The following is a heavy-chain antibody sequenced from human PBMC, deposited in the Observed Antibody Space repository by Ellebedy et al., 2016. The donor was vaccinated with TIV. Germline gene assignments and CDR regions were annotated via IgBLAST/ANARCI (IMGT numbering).Heavy chain of an antibody. CDR3: ARSNEYCSGGSCPILGLDY. D-gene: IGHD2-15*01. Sequence: SVKVSXXASGGTFSSYAISWVRQAPGQGLEWMGGIIPIFGTANYAQKFQGRVTITADESTSTAYMELSSLRSEDTAVYYCARSNEYCSGGSCPILGLDYWGQGTLVTVSS. CDR1: GGTFSSYA. V-gene: IGHV1-69*13. CDR2: IIPIFGTA. J-gene: IGHJ4*02.